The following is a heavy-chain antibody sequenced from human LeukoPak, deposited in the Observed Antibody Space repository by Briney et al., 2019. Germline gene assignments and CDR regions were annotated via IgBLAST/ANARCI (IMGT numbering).Heavy chain of an antibody. CDR2: ISASGGTT. Sequence: PGGSLRLSCAASGFTFSSYALIWVRQAPGKGLEWVSVISASGGTTYYADSVRGRFIISRDNSKNTLYLQMNSLRAEDTAVYYCAKDPYSSGTPYYFDYWGQGTLVTVSS. J-gene: IGHJ4*02. D-gene: IGHD6-19*01. CDR1: GFTFSSYA. CDR3: AKDPYSSGTPYYFDY. V-gene: IGHV3-23*01.